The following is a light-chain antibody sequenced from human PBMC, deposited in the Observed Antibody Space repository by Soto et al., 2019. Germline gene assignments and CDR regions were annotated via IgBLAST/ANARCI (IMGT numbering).Light chain of an antibody. CDR1: QSVSSSY. CDR2: GAS. V-gene: IGKV3-20*01. Sequence: EIVLTQSPGTLSLSPGERATLSCRASQSVSSSYLAWYQQKPAQAPRLLIYGASGRATGIPDRFSGSGSGTDFNLTISILEPEDFAVYYCQQYASSPPHTFGQGTRLEIK. CDR3: QQYASSPPHT. J-gene: IGKJ5*01.